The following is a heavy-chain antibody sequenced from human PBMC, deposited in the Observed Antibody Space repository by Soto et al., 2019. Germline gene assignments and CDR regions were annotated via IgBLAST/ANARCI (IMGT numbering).Heavy chain of an antibody. CDR3: ARGRYYYDSRGFDP. D-gene: IGHD3-22*01. CDR2: IDYSGST. Sequence: SETLSLTCTVSGVSISSGGYYWSWIRQHPGKGLEWIGYIDYSGSTYYNPSLKSRVTISIDTSKKQFSLKLSSVTAADTAVYYCARGRYYYDSRGFDPWGPGTLVTVSS. CDR1: GVSISSGGYY. V-gene: IGHV4-31*03. J-gene: IGHJ5*02.